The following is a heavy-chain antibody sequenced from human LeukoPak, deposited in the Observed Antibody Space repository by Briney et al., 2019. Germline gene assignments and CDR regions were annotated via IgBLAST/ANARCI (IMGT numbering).Heavy chain of an antibody. CDR3: AKGGDYYDFWSGYYTEGYYFDY. CDR1: GFTFSNYW. J-gene: IGHJ4*02. CDR2: INEDGSEK. V-gene: IGHV3-7*03. D-gene: IGHD3-3*01. Sequence: GGSLRLSCAASGFTFSNYWMSWVRQAPGKGLEGVAIINEDGSEKYYVDSVKGLFTISRDNAKNTLYLQMNSLRAEDTAVYYCAKGGDYYDFWSGYYTEGYYFDYWGQGTLVTVSS.